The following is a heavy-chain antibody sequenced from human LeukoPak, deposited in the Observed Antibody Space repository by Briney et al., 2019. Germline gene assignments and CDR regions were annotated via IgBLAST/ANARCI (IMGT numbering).Heavy chain of an antibody. D-gene: IGHD2-15*01. Sequence: GGSLRLSCAASGFTFSDYYMSWIRQAPGKGLEWVSYISSSGSTIYYADSVKGRFTISRDNAKNSLYLQMNSLRAEDTAVYYCARGGYCSGGSCYSVYYYGMDVWGQGTTVTVSS. CDR2: ISSSGSTI. CDR1: GFTFSDYY. CDR3: ARGGYCSGGSCYSVYYYGMDV. V-gene: IGHV3-11*01. J-gene: IGHJ6*02.